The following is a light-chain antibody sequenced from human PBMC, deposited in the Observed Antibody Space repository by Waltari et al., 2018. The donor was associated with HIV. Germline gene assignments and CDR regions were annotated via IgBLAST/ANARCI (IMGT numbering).Light chain of an antibody. Sequence: EIALTQSPDTLSLSPGERATLSCRASHNFSSNYLIWYQKKTGRSHTLLIYGASRRAAGVADRFSGSASGTDFTLTMSRLEPEDFAVYFCQQYGSAPPWTFGQGTKVEVK. CDR3: QQYGSAPPWT. V-gene: IGKV3-20*01. J-gene: IGKJ1*01. CDR2: GAS. CDR1: HNFSSNY.